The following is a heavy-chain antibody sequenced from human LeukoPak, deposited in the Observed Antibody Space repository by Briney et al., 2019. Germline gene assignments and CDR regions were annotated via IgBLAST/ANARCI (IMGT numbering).Heavy chain of an antibody. CDR3: ARDPGPHYDFWSGVYYYMDV. J-gene: IGHJ6*03. V-gene: IGHV4-59*01. Sequence: SETLSLTCTVSGGSISSYYWSWIRQPPGKGLEWIGYIYYSGSTNYNPSLESRVTISVDTSKNQFSLKLSSVTAADTAVYYCARDPGPHYDFWSGVYYYMDVWGKGTTVTVSS. D-gene: IGHD3-3*01. CDR2: IYYSGST. CDR1: GGSISSYY.